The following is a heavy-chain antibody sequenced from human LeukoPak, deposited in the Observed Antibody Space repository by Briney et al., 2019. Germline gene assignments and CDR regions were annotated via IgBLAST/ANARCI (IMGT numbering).Heavy chain of an antibody. J-gene: IGHJ4*02. CDR3: ATDPIVNNDY. Sequence: ASVKISCKVSGYTFTHYYMHWVPQAPGKGLEWMGLVDPEDGETIYAEKFQGRVTITADTSTDTAYMELSSLRSEDTAVYYCATDPIVNNDYWGQGTLVTVSS. CDR1: GYTFTHYY. CDR2: VDPEDGET. D-gene: IGHD1-26*01. V-gene: IGHV1-69-2*01.